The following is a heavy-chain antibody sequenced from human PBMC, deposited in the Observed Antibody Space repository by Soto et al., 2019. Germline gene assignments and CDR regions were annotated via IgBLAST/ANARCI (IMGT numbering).Heavy chain of an antibody. CDR1: GFTFSNYW. Sequence: PGGSLRLSCAASGFTFSNYWMSWVRQAPGKGLEWVANIKQDGSEIYYVDSVKGRFTISRDNSKNTLYLQMNSLRPDDTAVYFCAREAIYYDASGFSLYYFDSWGQGSLVTVSS. V-gene: IGHV3-7*01. J-gene: IGHJ4*02. CDR3: AREAIYYDASGFSLYYFDS. D-gene: IGHD3-16*01. CDR2: IKQDGSEI.